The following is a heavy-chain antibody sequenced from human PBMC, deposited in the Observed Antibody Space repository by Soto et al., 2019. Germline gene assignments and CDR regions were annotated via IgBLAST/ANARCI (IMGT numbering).Heavy chain of an antibody. Sequence: SVKVSCKASGGTFSSYAISWVRQAPGQGLEWMGGIIPIFGTANYAQKSQGRVTITADESTSTAYMELSSLRSEDTAVYYCAMTYYYDSSGYIIFDYWGQGTLVTVSS. CDR2: IIPIFGTA. D-gene: IGHD3-22*01. CDR1: GGTFSSYA. J-gene: IGHJ4*02. V-gene: IGHV1-69*13. CDR3: AMTYYYDSSGYIIFDY.